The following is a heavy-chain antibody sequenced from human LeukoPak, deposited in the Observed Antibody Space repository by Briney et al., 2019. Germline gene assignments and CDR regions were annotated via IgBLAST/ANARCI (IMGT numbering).Heavy chain of an antibody. V-gene: IGHV4-61*01. CDR1: GGSISSSSNY. CDR3: ARGRVWFGEG. CDR2: IYYSGST. D-gene: IGHD3-10*01. J-gene: IGHJ4*02. Sequence: SETLSLTCSVSGGSISSSSNYWSWIRQPPGKGLEWIGYIYYSGSTNYNPSLKSRVTISVDTSKNQFSLKLSSVTAADTAVYYCARGRVWFGEGWGQGTLVTVSS.